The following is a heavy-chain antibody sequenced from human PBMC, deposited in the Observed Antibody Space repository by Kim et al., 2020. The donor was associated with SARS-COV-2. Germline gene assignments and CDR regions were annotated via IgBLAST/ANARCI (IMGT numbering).Heavy chain of an antibody. Sequence: SETLSLTCTVSGCSFSSYYWSWIRQPPGKGLEWIGVIYYSGSTNYNPSLKSRVTISVDTSKNKFSLKLSSVTAADTAVYYYASSDIVVVPAAMLGGGYGMDVWGQGTTVTVSS. CDR1: GCSFSSYY. CDR2: IYYSGST. CDR3: ASSDIVVVPAAMLGGGYGMDV. D-gene: IGHD2-2*01. J-gene: IGHJ6*01. V-gene: IGHV4-59*01.